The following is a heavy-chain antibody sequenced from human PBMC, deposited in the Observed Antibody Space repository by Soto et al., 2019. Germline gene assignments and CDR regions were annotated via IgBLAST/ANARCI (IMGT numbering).Heavy chain of an antibody. V-gene: IGHV1-69*13. Sequence: SVKVSCKASGCTFSSYAISWVRQAPGQGLEWMGGIIPIFGTANYAQKFQGRVTITADESTSTAYMELSSLRSEDTAVYYCARDRDEKQQLVPYYFDYWGQGTLVTVSS. J-gene: IGHJ4*02. CDR3: ARDRDEKQQLVPYYFDY. CDR1: GCTFSSYA. CDR2: IIPIFGTA. D-gene: IGHD6-13*01.